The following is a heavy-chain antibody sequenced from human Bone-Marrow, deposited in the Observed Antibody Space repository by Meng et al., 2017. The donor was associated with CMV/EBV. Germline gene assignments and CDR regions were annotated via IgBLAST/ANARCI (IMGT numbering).Heavy chain of an antibody. Sequence: SETLSLTCAVYGGSFSGYYWSWIRQPPGKGLEWIGEINHSGSTNYNPSLKSRVTISVDTSKNQFSLKLSSVTAADTAVYYCARARKWATGYYYGMGVWGQGTTVTV. CDR1: GGSFSGYY. V-gene: IGHV4-34*01. J-gene: IGHJ6*02. D-gene: IGHD5-12*01. CDR3: ARARKWATGYYYGMGV. CDR2: INHSGST.